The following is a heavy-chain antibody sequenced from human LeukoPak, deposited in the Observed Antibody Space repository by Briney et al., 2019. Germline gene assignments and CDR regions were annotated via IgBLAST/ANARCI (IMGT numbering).Heavy chain of an antibody. CDR3: ARETDRYYYGSGSPNPDAFDI. J-gene: IGHJ3*02. Sequence: GASVKVSCKASGYTFTGYYMHWVRQAPGQGLEWMGWINPNSGGTNYAQKFQGRVTMTRDTSISTAYMELSRLRSDDTAVYYCARETDRYYYGSGSPNPDAFDIWGQGTMVTVSS. CDR2: INPNSGGT. CDR1: GYTFTGYY. D-gene: IGHD3-10*01. V-gene: IGHV1-2*02.